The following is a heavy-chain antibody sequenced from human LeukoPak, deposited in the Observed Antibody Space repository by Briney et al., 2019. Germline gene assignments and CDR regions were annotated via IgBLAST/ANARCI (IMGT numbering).Heavy chain of an antibody. V-gene: IGHV4-31*03. CDR2: IYYSGST. Sequence: SETLSLTCTVSGGSISSGGYYWSWIRQHPGKGLEWIGYIYYSGSTYYNPSLKSRVTISVDTSKNQFSLKLSSVTPADTAVYYCASKRGKYSSFGDWGQGTLVSVSS. J-gene: IGHJ4*02. D-gene: IGHD6-6*01. CDR1: GGSISSGGYY. CDR3: ASKRGKYSSFGD.